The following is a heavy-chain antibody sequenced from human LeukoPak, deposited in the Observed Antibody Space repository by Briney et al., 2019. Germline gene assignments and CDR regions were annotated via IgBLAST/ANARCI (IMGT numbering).Heavy chain of an antibody. Sequence: PSETLSLTCSVSDGSINSYYWNWIRRPPGKGLEWIGYIYYNGNTNYSPSLKSRVTMSVDTSKNLFPLKVSSVTAADTAVYYCARGRSNYYGMDVWGQGTTVTVSS. V-gene: IGHV4-59*01. CDR2: IYYNGNT. CDR3: ARGRSNYYGMDV. D-gene: IGHD1-26*01. CDR1: DGSINSYY. J-gene: IGHJ6*02.